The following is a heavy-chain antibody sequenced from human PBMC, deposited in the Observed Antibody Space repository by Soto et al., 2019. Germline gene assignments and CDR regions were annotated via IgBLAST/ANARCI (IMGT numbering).Heavy chain of an antibody. CDR2: IMPIFRTP. J-gene: IGHJ6*02. Sequence: QVQLDQSGAEVKKPGSSVKLSCKASGGTFSNSAISWVRQAPGQGLEWMGGIMPIFRTPDYAQKFQARVTSTADKSTSTAYMELRGLKPDDTAVYYCARDKDRLQLGGNYYYILDVWGQGTTVTVSS. CDR3: ARDKDRLQLGGNYYYILDV. CDR1: GGTFSNSA. D-gene: IGHD2-2*01. V-gene: IGHV1-69*14.